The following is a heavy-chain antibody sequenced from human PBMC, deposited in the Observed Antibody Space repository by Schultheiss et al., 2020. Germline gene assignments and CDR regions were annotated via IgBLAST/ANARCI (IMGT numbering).Heavy chain of an antibody. D-gene: IGHD4-17*01. CDR2: MNPNSGNT. J-gene: IGHJ4*02. Sequence: ASVKVSCKASGYTFTSYDINWVRQATGQGLEWMGWMNPNSGNTGYAQKFQGRVTITADKSTSTAYMELSSLRSEDTAVYYCAKNDRGDNEVDCWGQGTLVTVSS. V-gene: IGHV1-8*01. CDR1: GYTFTSYD. CDR3: AKNDRGDNEVDC.